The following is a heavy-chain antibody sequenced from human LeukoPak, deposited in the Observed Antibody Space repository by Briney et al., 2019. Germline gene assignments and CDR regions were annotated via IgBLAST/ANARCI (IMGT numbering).Heavy chain of an antibody. CDR3: ASSAIRNGSGSYCHY. CDR1: GYTFTSYG. CDR2: ISAYNGNT. Sequence: GASVKVSCKASGYTFTSYGISWVRQAPGQGLEWMGWISAYNGNTNYAQKLQGRVTMTTDTSTSTAYMELRSLRSDDTAVYYCASSAIRNGSGSYCHYWGQGTLVTVSS. J-gene: IGHJ4*02. V-gene: IGHV1-18*01. D-gene: IGHD3-10*01.